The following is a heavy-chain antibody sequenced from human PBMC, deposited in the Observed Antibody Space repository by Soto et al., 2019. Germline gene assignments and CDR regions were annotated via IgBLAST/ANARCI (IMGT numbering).Heavy chain of an antibody. CDR1: GFTFSSYA. V-gene: IGHV3-23*01. J-gene: IGHJ6*02. Sequence: EVQLLESGGGLVQPGGSLRLSCAASGFTFSSYAMSWVRQAPGKGLEWVSAISGSGGSTYYADSVKGRFTISRDNSKNSLYLQMNSLRAEDTAVYYCARGETMSGYDLGGGMDVWGQGTTVTVSS. CDR3: ARGETMSGYDLGGGMDV. CDR2: ISGSGGST. D-gene: IGHD5-12*01.